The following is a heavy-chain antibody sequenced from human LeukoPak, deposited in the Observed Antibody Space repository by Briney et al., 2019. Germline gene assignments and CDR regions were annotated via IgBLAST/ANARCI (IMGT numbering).Heavy chain of an antibody. D-gene: IGHD1-26*01. J-gene: IGHJ4*02. CDR2: ISSSGDT. CDR1: GFTFSSYA. CDR3: AKDAVGATAYYFDY. Sequence: GGSLRLSCAASGFTFSSYAMSWVRQAPGKGLEWVSAISSSGDTYYAGSVRARFTISRDNSKNTLYLQMNSLRAEDTAVYYCAKDAVGATAYYFDYWGQGTLVTVSS. V-gene: IGHV3-23*01.